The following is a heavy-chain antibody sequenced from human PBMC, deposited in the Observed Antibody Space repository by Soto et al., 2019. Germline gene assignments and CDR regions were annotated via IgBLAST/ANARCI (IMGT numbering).Heavy chain of an antibody. V-gene: IGHV1-69*13. D-gene: IGHD3-10*01. J-gene: IGHJ6*02. CDR2: IIPIFGTA. CDR3: AREEGCSPSGRPVEFYGMGV. Sequence: GASVKVSCKASGGTFSSYAISWVRQAPGQGLEWMGGIIPIFGTANYAQKFQGGVTITADESTSTAYMELSSLRSEDTAVYYCAREEGCSPSGRPVEFYGMGVWGHGTTVTVSS. CDR1: GGTFSSYA.